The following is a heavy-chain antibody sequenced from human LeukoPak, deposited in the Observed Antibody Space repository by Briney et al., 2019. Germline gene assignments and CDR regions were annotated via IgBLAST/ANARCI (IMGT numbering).Heavy chain of an antibody. Sequence: PGGSLRLSCAASGFTFNNYVMTWVRQAPGKGLEWVSSISASAAMTYYADSVRGRFTVSRDNSNNTLYLQMNSLRAEDTAVYYCARRATGYRYFDYWGQGTLVTVSS. J-gene: IGHJ4*02. V-gene: IGHV3-23*01. D-gene: IGHD5-12*01. CDR1: GFTFNNYV. CDR3: ARRATGYRYFDY. CDR2: ISASAAMT.